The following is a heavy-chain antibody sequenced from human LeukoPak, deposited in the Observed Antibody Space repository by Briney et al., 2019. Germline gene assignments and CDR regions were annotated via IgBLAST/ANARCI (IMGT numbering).Heavy chain of an antibody. D-gene: IGHD2-2*01. J-gene: IGHJ4*02. CDR3: ATDIVVVPAAMGTDY. CDR2: ISGSGGST. Sequence: PGGSLRLSCAASGFTFSSYAMSWVRQAPGKGLEWVSAISGSGGSTYYADSVKGRFTISRDNSKNTLYLQMNSLRAEDTAVYYCATDIVVVPAAMGTDYWGQGTLVTVSS. CDR1: GFTFSSYA. V-gene: IGHV3-23*01.